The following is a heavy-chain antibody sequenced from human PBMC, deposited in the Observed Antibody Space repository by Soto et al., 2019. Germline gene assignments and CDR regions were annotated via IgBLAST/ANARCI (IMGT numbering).Heavy chain of an antibody. J-gene: IGHJ5*02. V-gene: IGHV6-1*01. CDR3: ARDQLARSSAFPYNWFDT. CDR1: GDSVSSNSAA. D-gene: IGHD6-6*01. CDR2: TYYRSKWYN. Sequence: SQTLSLTCAISGDSVSSNSAAWNWIRQSPSRGLEWLGRTYYRSKWYNDYAVSVKSRITINPDTSKNQFSLQLNSVTPEDTAVYYCARDQLARSSAFPYNWFDTWGQGTLVTVS.